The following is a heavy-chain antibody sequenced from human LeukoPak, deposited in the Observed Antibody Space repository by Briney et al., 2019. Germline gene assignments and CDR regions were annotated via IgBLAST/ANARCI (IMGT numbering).Heavy chain of an antibody. V-gene: IGHV1-2*02. J-gene: IGHJ6*04. CDR3: ARGPVTLIIIVFSTDV. CDR1: GYTFTGYY. Sequence: ASVKVSCKASGYTFTGYYMHWVRQAPGQGLEWMGWINPNSGGTNYAQKFQGRVTMTRDTSISTAYMELSRLRSDDTALYYCARGPVTLIIIVFSTDVWGKGTTVTISS. D-gene: IGHD2-21*01. CDR2: INPNSGGT.